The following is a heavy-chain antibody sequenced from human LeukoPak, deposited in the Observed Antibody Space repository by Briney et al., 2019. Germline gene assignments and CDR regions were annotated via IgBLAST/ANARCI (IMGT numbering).Heavy chain of an antibody. Sequence: PGGSLRLSCAASGFTFDDYGMSWVRHGPGKGLEWVSGINWNGGSTGYADSVKGRFTISRDNAKNSLYLQMNSLRAEDTALYYCASSRDGYKYYFDYWGQGTLVTVSS. V-gene: IGHV3-20*04. CDR3: ASSRDGYKYYFDY. CDR1: GFTFDDYG. D-gene: IGHD5-24*01. CDR2: INWNGGST. J-gene: IGHJ4*02.